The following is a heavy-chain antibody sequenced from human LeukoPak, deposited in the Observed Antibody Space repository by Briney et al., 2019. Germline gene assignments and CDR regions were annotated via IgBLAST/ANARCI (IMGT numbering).Heavy chain of an antibody. Sequence: SQTLSVTCAMPGDSVSSKSASWNWIRHSPSRGLEWLGRTYYRFKWYNEYAVSVKSRITINPDTSKNQFYLQLNSVTPEDTAVYYCSRDPVWGSAWGQGTLVTVSS. V-gene: IGHV6-1*01. D-gene: IGHD7-27*01. J-gene: IGHJ5*02. CDR2: TYYRFKWYN. CDR1: GDSVSSKSAS. CDR3: SRDPVWGSA.